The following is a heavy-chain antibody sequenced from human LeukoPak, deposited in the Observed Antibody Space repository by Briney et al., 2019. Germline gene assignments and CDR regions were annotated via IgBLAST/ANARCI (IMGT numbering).Heavy chain of an antibody. CDR2: ISIDGSDT. V-gene: IGHV3-74*01. J-gene: IGHJ4*02. CDR1: GFTFSSSW. D-gene: IGHD4-23*01. CDR3: ASYGGNFFVRY. Sequence: PGGSLRLSCAASGFTFSSSWMHWVRQAPGKGLVWVSRISIDGSDTTYADSVKGRFTISRDNAKNTLYLQMNSLRAEDTAVYYCASYGGNFFVRYWGQGTLVTVSS.